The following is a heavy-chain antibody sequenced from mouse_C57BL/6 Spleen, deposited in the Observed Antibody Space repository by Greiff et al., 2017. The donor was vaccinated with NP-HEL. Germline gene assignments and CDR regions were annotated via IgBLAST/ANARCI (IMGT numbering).Heavy chain of an antibody. V-gene: IGHV1-75*01. CDR1: GYTFTDYY. CDR3: ARRPYDYEDD. D-gene: IGHD2-4*01. CDR2: IFPGSGST. Sequence: QVQLQQSGPELVKPGASVKISCKASGYTFTDYYINWVKQRPGQGLEWIGWIFPGSGSTYYNEKFKGKATLTVENSSSTAYMLLSSLTSEDSAVYFCARRPYDYEDDWGQGTTLTVSS. J-gene: IGHJ2*01.